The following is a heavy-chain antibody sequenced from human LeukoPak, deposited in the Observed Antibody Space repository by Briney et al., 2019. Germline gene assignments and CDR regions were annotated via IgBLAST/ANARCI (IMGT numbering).Heavy chain of an antibody. V-gene: IGHV5-10-1*01. D-gene: IGHD4-23*01. J-gene: IGHJ3*02. Sequence: GESLKISCKGSGYSFTNYWISRVRQMPGKGLEWMGRIDPSDSSTNYSPSFQGHVTISADKSISTAYLQWRSLKASDTAMYYCARGDDYGGAFDIWGQGTIVTVSS. CDR2: IDPSDSST. CDR3: ARGDDYGGAFDI. CDR1: GYSFTNYW.